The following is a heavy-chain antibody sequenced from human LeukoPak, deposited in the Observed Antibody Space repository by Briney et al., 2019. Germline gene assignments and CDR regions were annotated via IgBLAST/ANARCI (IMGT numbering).Heavy chain of an antibody. Sequence: PSETLSLTCTVSGGSISSGGYYWSWIRQPPGKGLEWIGYIYHSGSTYYNPSLKSRVTISVDRSKSQFSLKLSSVTAADTAVYYCARGKGIFGVVRRNWFDPWGQGTLVTVSS. CDR2: IYHSGST. J-gene: IGHJ5*02. V-gene: IGHV4-30-2*01. CDR3: ARGKGIFGVVRRNWFDP. CDR1: GGSISSGGYY. D-gene: IGHD3-3*01.